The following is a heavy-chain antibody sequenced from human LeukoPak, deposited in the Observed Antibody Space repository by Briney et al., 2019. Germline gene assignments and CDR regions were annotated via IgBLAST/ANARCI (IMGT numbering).Heavy chain of an antibody. CDR3: ASRPSYYDSSGNYFDY. V-gene: IGHV4-34*01. J-gene: IGHJ4*02. Sequence: SETLSLTCAVYGGSFGGYYWSWIRQPPGKGLEWIGEINHSGSTNYNPSLKSRVTISVDTSKNQFSLKLSSVTAADTAVYYCASRPSYYDSSGNYFDYWGQGTLVTVSS. CDR2: INHSGST. D-gene: IGHD3-22*01. CDR1: GGSFGGYY.